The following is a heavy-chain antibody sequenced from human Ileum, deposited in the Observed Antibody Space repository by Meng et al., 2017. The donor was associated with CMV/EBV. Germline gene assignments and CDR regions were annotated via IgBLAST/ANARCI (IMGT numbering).Heavy chain of an antibody. J-gene: IGHJ4*02. CDR3: ARDFAWNFDY. CDR2: ISNDGNRK. V-gene: IGHV3-30*04. CDR1: GFSVSTSA. Sequence: LSGVVSGFSVSTSAMHWVRQAPGKGLEWVAVISNDGNRKYYTDSVEGRFTISRDNSKNTLYLQMDSLRADDTATYYCARDFAWNFDYWGQGTLVTVSS.